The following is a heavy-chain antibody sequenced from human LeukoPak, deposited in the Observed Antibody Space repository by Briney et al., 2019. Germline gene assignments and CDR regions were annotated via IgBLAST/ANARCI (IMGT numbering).Heavy chain of an antibody. CDR3: ARAIKARRYFDY. CDR1: GGSISSYY. CDR2: INHSGST. Sequence: SETLSLTCTVSGGSISSYYWSWIRQPPGKGLEWIGEINHSGSTNYNPSLKSRVTISVDTSKNQFSLKLSSVTAADTAVYYCARAIKARRYFDYWGQGTLVTVSS. D-gene: IGHD1-14*01. V-gene: IGHV4-34*01. J-gene: IGHJ4*02.